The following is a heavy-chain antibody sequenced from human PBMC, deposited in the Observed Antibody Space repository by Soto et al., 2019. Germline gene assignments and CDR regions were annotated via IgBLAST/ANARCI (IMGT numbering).Heavy chain of an antibody. J-gene: IGHJ6*02. Sequence: GGSLRLSCAASGFTFSSYGMHWVRQAPGKGLEWVGVISYDGSNKYYADSVKGRFTISRDNSKNTLYLQMNSLRAEDTAVYYCARVLRYFDWLLLDPDYYYYYGMDVWGQGTTVTVSS. D-gene: IGHD3-9*01. CDR3: ARVLRYFDWLLLDPDYYYYYGMDV. CDR2: ISYDGSNK. CDR1: GFTFSSYG. V-gene: IGHV3-30*03.